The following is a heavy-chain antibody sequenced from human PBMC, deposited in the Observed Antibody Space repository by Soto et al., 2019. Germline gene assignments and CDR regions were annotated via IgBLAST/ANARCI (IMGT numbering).Heavy chain of an antibody. Sequence: EVQLVESGGGLVQPGGSLRLSCAASGFTFSSSWMHWVRQAAGKGLVWVSRINSDGSRTNYADSVKGRFTISRDNAKNTLYLQMSSLRAEDTALYYCARGPTGWYGYDYWGQGNRVSVSS. J-gene: IGHJ4*02. D-gene: IGHD6-19*01. CDR3: ARGPTGWYGYDY. CDR1: GFTFSSSW. V-gene: IGHV3-74*01. CDR2: INSDGSRT.